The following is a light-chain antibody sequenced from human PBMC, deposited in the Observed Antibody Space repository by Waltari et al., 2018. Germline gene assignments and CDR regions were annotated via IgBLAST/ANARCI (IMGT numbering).Light chain of an antibody. CDR3: QQSYSNPPIT. J-gene: IGKJ5*01. Sequence: DIQMTQSPSSLSASVGDRVTITCRASQSISSYLNLYQQKPGKAPKLLIYAASSLQSGVPSMFSGSGSGTDFTLTISSLQPEDFATYYCQQSYSNPPITFGQGTRLEIK. V-gene: IGKV1-39*01. CDR2: AAS. CDR1: QSISSY.